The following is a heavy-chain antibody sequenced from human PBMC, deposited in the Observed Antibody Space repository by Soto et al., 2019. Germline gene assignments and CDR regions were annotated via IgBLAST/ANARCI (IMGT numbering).Heavy chain of an antibody. J-gene: IGHJ6*02. CDR1: GYNFNSYW. CDR3: ARHLGSPGYYYGMDV. Sequence: GESLKISCKVSGYNFNSYWIDWVRQTPGKGLEWTGIIYPGDSNIKYSPSFQGQVTISADRSISTTYLQWSSLKASDTAIYYCARHLGSPGYYYGMDVWGQGTTVTVSS. CDR2: IYPGDSNI. V-gene: IGHV5-51*01. D-gene: IGHD6-13*01.